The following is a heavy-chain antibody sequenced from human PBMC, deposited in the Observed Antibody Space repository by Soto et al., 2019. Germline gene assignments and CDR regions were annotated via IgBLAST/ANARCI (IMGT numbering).Heavy chain of an antibody. CDR3: ASQYYYDSSGSQPFDY. CDR2: IYYGGGT. V-gene: IGHV4-59*01. J-gene: IGHJ4*02. Sequence: SETLSLTCPVSGGSISSYYLNWIRQPPGKGLEWIGDIYYGGGTNYNPSLKSRVTLSVDTSKNQFSLKLSSVTAADTAVYYCASQYYYDSSGSQPFDYWGQGPQVTVSS. D-gene: IGHD3-22*01. CDR1: GGSISSYY.